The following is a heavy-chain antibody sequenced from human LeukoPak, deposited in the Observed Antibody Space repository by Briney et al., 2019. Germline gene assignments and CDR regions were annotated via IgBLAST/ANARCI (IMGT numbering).Heavy chain of an antibody. V-gene: IGHV3-23*01. Sequence: GGSLRLSCAAFGFTFSSYAMSWVRQAPGKGLEWVSAISVTGDSTYYADSVKGRFTISRDNPKKTLYLQMNSLRAEDTAVYYCANNFYASGSWGFDLWGQGTLVTVSS. D-gene: IGHD3-10*01. CDR2: ISVTGDST. J-gene: IGHJ3*01. CDR3: ANNFYASGSWGFDL. CDR1: GFTFSSYA.